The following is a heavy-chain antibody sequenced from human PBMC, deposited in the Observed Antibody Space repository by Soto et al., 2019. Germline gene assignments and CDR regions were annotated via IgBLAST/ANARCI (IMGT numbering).Heavy chain of an antibody. V-gene: IGHV4-30-2*01. CDR1: GGSISSGGYS. CDR2: INHSGST. D-gene: IGHD3-9*01. J-gene: IGHJ4*02. Sequence: SETLSLTCAVSGGSISSGGYSWSWIRQPPGKGLEWIGEINHSGSTNYNPSLKSRVTISVDTSKNQFSLKLSSVTAADTAVYYCARGHRGFYDIRTYDYWSQGTLVTVSS. CDR3: ARGHRGFYDIRTYDY.